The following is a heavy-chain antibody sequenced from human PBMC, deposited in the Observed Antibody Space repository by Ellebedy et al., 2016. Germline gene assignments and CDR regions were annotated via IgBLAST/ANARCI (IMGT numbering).Heavy chain of an antibody. V-gene: IGHV4-59*08. CDR2: ISNSGST. CDR1: GGSIRSYW. J-gene: IGHJ5*02. CDR3: ARNNYTSGT. Sequence: SETLSLTCTVSGGSIRSYWWTWIRQPPGKGLEWIGYISNSGSTNYNPSLKSRVTMSAVTSKNQFSLRLSSVTAADTAVYYCARNNYTSGTWGQGTLVSVSS. D-gene: IGHD2-2*02.